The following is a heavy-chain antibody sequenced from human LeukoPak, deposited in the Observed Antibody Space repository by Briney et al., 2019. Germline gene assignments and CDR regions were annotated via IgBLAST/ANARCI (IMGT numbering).Heavy chain of an antibody. CDR1: GYSISSGYY. CDR3: ARQSGRIQLWLGYFDY. V-gene: IGHV4-38-2*01. D-gene: IGHD5-18*01. Sequence: PSETLSLNCAVSGYSISSGYYWGWVRQPPGKGLEWIGSIYHSGSTYYNPSLKSRVTISVDTSKNQFSLKLSSVTAADTAVYYCARQSGRIQLWLGYFDYWGQGTLVTVPS. CDR2: IYHSGST. J-gene: IGHJ4*02.